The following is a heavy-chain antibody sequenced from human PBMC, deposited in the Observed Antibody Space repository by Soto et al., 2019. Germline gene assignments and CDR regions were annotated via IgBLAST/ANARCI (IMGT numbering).Heavy chain of an antibody. CDR2: IIPIFATV. CDR1: GGSFSSNP. Sequence: QVQLVQSGSEVKKPGSSVKVSCKASGGSFSSNPISWVRQAPGQGLEWMAGIIPIFATVHYAQKFQGRVPITADESTSTAYMELTSLRSEGTAVYFCARGGRGYSSAPRYYFDYWGQGTLVTVS. CDR3: ARGGRGYSSAPRYYFDY. J-gene: IGHJ4*02. V-gene: IGHV1-69*01. D-gene: IGHD5-18*01.